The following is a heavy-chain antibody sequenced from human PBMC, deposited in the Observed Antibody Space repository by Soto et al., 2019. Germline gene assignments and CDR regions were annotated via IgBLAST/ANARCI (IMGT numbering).Heavy chain of an antibody. J-gene: IGHJ2*01. CDR1: GFTFSSYA. Sequence: PGGSLRLSCAASGFTFSSYAMHWVRQAPGKGLEWVAVISYDGSNKYHADSVKGRFTISRDNSKNTLYLQMNSLRAEDTAVYYCARDPLWGTAMVLWYFDLWGRGTLVTVSS. CDR2: ISYDGSNK. D-gene: IGHD5-18*01. CDR3: ARDPLWGTAMVLWYFDL. V-gene: IGHV3-30-3*01.